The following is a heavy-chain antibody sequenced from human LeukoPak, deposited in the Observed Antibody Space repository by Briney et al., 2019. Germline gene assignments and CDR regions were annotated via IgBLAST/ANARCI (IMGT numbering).Heavy chain of an antibody. D-gene: IGHD1-14*01. CDR3: AKDGPERIFEY. V-gene: IGHV3-30*18. J-gene: IGHJ4*02. Sequence: GGSLRLSCAASGFTFSSYGMHWVRQAPGKGLEWVAVIAYDSSHKYCADSVKGRFTISRDNSKNTLYLQMNSLRPEDTAVYYCAKDGPERIFEYWGQGTPVTVSA. CDR2: IAYDSSHK. CDR1: GFTFSSYG.